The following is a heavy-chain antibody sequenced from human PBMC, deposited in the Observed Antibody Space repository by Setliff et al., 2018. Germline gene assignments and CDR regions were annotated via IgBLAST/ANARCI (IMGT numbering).Heavy chain of an antibody. Sequence: PGGSLRLSCAASYFTFNRDALSWVRQAPGKGLEWVAAISGSGGSTYYANSVKGRFIVSRDNSKSTVYLQMNRLRGDDTAVYFCARAQNIFGGNFDSWGQGTLVTVSS. CDR1: YFTFNRDA. J-gene: IGHJ4*02. CDR2: ISGSGGST. CDR3: ARAQNIFGGNFDS. D-gene: IGHD3-3*01. V-gene: IGHV3-23*01.